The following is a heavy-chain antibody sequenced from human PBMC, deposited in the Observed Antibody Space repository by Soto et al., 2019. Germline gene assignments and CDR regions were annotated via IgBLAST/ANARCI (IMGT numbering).Heavy chain of an antibody. Sequence: VRLSCAASGFTFSSSGMHWVRQAPGKGLEYVSVISYNGSNTYYANSVKGRFTISRDNSKNTLYLQMGSLRAEDTAVYYCARVVWFGELPLLAPYGMDVWGQGTTVTVSS. J-gene: IGHJ6*02. V-gene: IGHV3-30*03. D-gene: IGHD3-10*01. CDR1: GFTFSSSG. CDR3: ARVVWFGELPLLAPYGMDV. CDR2: ISYNGSNT.